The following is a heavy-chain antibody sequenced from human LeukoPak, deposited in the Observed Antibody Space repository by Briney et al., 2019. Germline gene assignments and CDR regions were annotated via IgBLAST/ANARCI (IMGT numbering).Heavy chain of an antibody. CDR1: GFTFSSYW. CDR3: ARDRRYGSGSYYDY. D-gene: IGHD3-10*01. V-gene: IGHV3-7*01. CDR2: IKQDGSEK. Sequence: GGSLRLSCAASGFTFSSYWMSWVRQAPGKGLEWVANIKQDGSEKYYVDSVKGRFTISRDNAKNSLYLQMNSLRAEDTAVYYSARDRRYGSGSYYDYWGQGTLVTVSS. J-gene: IGHJ4*02.